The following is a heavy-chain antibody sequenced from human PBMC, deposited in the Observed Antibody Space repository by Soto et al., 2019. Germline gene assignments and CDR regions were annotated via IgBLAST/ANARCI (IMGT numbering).Heavy chain of an antibody. D-gene: IGHD1-20*01. CDR1: GFTFRSYF. J-gene: IGHJ6*02. V-gene: IGHV3-74*01. CDR3: ARENWYSMDV. CDR2: VTGDGSTT. Sequence: GGSLRLSCAASGFTFRSYFMAWVRQAPGKGLVLVSQVTGDGSTTNYADSVRGRFAISRDNAKNTLYLQMNSLRDEDTAIYYCARENWYSMDVWGQGTTVTVSS.